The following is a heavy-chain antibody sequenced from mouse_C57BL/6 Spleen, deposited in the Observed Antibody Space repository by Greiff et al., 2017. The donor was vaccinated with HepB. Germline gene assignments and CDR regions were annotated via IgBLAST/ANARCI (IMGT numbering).Heavy chain of an antibody. J-gene: IGHJ2*01. CDR3: ARITTVVATDY. CDR1: GYTFTSYW. V-gene: IGHV1-52*01. D-gene: IGHD1-1*01. CDR2: IDPSDSET. Sequence: QVQLKQPGAELVRPGSSVKLSCKASGYTFTSYWMHWVKQRPIQGLEWIGNIDPSDSETHYNQKFKDKATLTVDKSSSTAYMQLSSLTPEDSAVYYCARITTVVATDYWGQGTTLTVSS.